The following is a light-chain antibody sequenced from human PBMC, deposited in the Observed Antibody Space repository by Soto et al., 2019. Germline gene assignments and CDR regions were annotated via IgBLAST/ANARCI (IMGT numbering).Light chain of an antibody. CDR3: QHRFSWTPA. V-gene: IGKV3-11*01. J-gene: IGKJ1*01. CDR2: DAV. CDR1: QSISNT. Sequence: VLTQSTATLSFSPVQRDTLSCMASQSISNTLAWYQQKPGQAPRLIINDAVNRATGIPARFSGSGSGTDFTLTISGLEPEDFAVYYCQHRFSWTPAFGQGTKVDI.